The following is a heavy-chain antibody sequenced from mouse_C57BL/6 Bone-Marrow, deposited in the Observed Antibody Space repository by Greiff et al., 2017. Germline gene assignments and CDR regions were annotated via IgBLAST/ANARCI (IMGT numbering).Heavy chain of an antibody. D-gene: IGHD3-2*02. Sequence: QVQLQQPGAELVKPGASVKVSCKASGYTFTSYWMHWVKQRPGQGLEWIGRIHPSDSDTNYNQKFKGKATLTVDKSSSTAYMQLSSLTSEDSAVYCCAWGLRHDDYYAMDYWGQGTSVTVSS. V-gene: IGHV1-74*01. J-gene: IGHJ4*01. CDR2: IHPSDSDT. CDR3: AWGLRHDDYYAMDY. CDR1: GYTFTSYW.